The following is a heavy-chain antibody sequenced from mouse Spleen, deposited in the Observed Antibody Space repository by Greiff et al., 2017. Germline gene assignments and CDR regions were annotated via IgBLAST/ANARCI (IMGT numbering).Heavy chain of an antibody. CDR2: IDPSDSYT. V-gene: IGHV1-59*01. CDR3: ARGRFAY. J-gene: IGHJ3*01. Sequence: QVQLQQPGAELVRPGTSVKLSCKASGYTFTSYWMHWVKQRPGQGLEWIGVIDPSDSYTNYNQKIKGKATLTVDTSSSTAYMQLSSLTSEDSAVYYCARGRFAYWGQGTLVTVSA. CDR1: GYTFTSYW.